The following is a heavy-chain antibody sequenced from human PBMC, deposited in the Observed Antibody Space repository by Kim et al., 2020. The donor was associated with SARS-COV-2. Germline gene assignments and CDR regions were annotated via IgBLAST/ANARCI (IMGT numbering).Heavy chain of an antibody. Sequence: GGSLRLSCAASGFTFSSYDMHWVRQATGKGLEWVSAIGTAGDPYYPGSVKGRFTISRENAKNSLYLQMNSLRAGDTAVYYCARVRAMFNSGSHYYGMDVWGQGSTGTVSS. D-gene: IGHD3-22*01. CDR2: IGTAGDP. CDR3: ARVRAMFNSGSHYYGMDV. V-gene: IGHV3-13*05. CDR1: GFTFSSYD. J-gene: IGHJ6*02.